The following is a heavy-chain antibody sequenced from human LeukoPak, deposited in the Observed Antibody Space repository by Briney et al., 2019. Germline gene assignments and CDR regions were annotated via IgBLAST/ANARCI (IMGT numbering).Heavy chain of an antibody. CDR3: ARSWSGFGELLSYFDY. CDR2: IWYDGSNK. D-gene: IGHD3-10*01. Sequence: GGSLRLSCAASGSTFSSYGMHWVRQAPGKGLEWVAVIWYDGSNKYYADSVKGRFTISRDNSKNTLYLQMNSLRAEDTAVYYCARSWSGFGELLSYFDYWGQGTLVTVSS. V-gene: IGHV3-33*01. J-gene: IGHJ4*02. CDR1: GSTFSSYG.